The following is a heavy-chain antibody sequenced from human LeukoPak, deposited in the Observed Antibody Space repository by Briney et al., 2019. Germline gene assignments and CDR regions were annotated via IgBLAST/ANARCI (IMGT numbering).Heavy chain of an antibody. D-gene: IGHD4-17*01. J-gene: IGHJ4*02. CDR1: GSIFTSYW. CDR3: AITPGLKVTTLLDY. CDR2: IYPGDSDT. V-gene: IGHV5-51*01. Sequence: GAPLQTSCKGSGSIFTSYWIGWVRPLPGKGLEWMGIIYPGDSDTRYSPFFQGQITISADKSISTAYLEWSSLTASDTAMYYCAITPGLKVTTLLDYWGQGTLVTVSS.